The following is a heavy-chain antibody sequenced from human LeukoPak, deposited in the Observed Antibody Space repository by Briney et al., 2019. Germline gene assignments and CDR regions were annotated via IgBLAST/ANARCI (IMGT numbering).Heavy chain of an antibody. CDR1: GYTFTGYY. J-gene: IGHJ5*02. D-gene: IGHD2-15*01. V-gene: IGHV1-2*02. Sequence: GASVKVSCKASGYTFTGYYMHWVRQAPGQGLEWMGWINPNSGGTNYAQKFQGRVTMTRDTSISTAYMELSRLRSDDTAVYYCARVLPTLGRSFASDWFDPWGQGTLVTVSS. CDR3: ARVLPTLGRSFASDWFDP. CDR2: INPNSGGT.